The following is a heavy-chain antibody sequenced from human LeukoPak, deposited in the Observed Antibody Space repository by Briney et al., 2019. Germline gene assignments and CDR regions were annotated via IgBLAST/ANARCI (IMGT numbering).Heavy chain of an antibody. Sequence: GASVKVSCKASGYTFTGYYMHWVRQAPGQGLEWMGRINPNSGGTNYAQKFQGRVTMTRDTSISTAYVELSWLRSDDTAVYYCATTVRIQLWFSLIKIDYWGQGTLVTVSS. CDR3: ATTVRIQLWFSLIKIDY. CDR2: INPNSGGT. J-gene: IGHJ4*02. CDR1: GYTFTGYY. V-gene: IGHV1-2*06. D-gene: IGHD5-18*01.